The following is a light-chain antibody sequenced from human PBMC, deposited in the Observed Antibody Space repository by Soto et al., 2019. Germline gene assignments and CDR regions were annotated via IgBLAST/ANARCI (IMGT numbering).Light chain of an antibody. CDR1: SSNIGNNY. V-gene: IGLV1-51*02. CDR2: ENN. CDR3: GTWDSSLSAPSV. Sequence: QSVLTQPPSVSAAPGQKVTISCSGSSSNIGNNYVSWYQKLPGTAPKLLIYENNKRPSGIPDRFSGSKSGTSATLGITGLQTGDEADYYCGTWDSSLSAPSVFGGGTQLTVL. J-gene: IGLJ7*01.